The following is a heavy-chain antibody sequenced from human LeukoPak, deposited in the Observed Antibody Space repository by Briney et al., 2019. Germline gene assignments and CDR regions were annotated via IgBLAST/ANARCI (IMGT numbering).Heavy chain of an antibody. Sequence: PKASVKVSRKASGGTFSSYAISWVRQAPGQGLEWMGRIIPILGIANYAQKFQGRVTITADKSTSTAYMELSSLRSEDTAVYYCAAYYDFWSGYYTKPRVRFDPWGQGTLVTVSS. V-gene: IGHV1-69*04. CDR3: AAYYDFWSGYYTKPRVRFDP. CDR2: IIPILGIA. D-gene: IGHD3-3*01. CDR1: GGTFSSYA. J-gene: IGHJ5*02.